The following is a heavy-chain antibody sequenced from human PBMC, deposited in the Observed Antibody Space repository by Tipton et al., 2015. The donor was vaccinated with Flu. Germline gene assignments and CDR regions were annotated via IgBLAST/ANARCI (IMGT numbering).Heavy chain of an antibody. CDR1: GGSISSYY. D-gene: IGHD1-26*01. CDR2: IYYRGST. Sequence: TLSLTCTVSGGSISSYYWSWIRQPPGKGLEWIGYIYYRGSTNYNPSLKSGVPISEDTSKNQFSLNLSSVTAADTAVYYCARPLYEGATHAFDIWGQGTMVTVSS. CDR3: ARPLYEGATHAFDI. V-gene: IGHV4-59*08. J-gene: IGHJ3*02.